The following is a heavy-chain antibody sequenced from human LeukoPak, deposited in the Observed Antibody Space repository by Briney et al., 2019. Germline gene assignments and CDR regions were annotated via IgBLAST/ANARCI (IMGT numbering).Heavy chain of an antibody. Sequence: ASVKVSCKASAYTFTGYYMHWVRQAPGQGLEWMGWINPNSGGTNYAQKFQGRVTMTRDTSISTAYMELSRLRSDDTAVYYCARVSYCTNGVCLYYYYYGMDVWGQGTTVTVSS. CDR2: INPNSGGT. V-gene: IGHV1-2*02. CDR1: AYTFTGYY. CDR3: ARVSYCTNGVCLYYYYYGMDV. J-gene: IGHJ6*02. D-gene: IGHD2-8*01.